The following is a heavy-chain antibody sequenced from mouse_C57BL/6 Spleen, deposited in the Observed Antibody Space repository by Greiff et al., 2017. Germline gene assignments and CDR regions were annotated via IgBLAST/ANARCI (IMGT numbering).Heavy chain of an antibody. D-gene: IGHD1-1*01. CDR1: GYTFTDYE. CDR2: IDPETGGT. Sequence: QVQLKQSGAELVRPGASVTLSCKASGYTFTDYEMHWVKQTPVHGLEWIGAIDPETGGTAYNQKFKGKAILTADKSSSTAYMELRSLTSEDSAVYYCTKAITTVVEDYFDYWGQGTTLTVSS. V-gene: IGHV1-15*01. CDR3: TKAITTVVEDYFDY. J-gene: IGHJ2*01.